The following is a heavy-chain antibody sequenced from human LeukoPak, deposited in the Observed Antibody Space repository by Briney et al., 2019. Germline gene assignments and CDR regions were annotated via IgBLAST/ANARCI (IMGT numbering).Heavy chain of an antibody. CDR1: GGSISSSSYY. Sequence: SETLSLTCTVSGGSISSSSYYWGWIRQPPGKGREWIGSIYYSGSTCYNPSLKSRVTISVDTSKNQFSLKLSSVTAADTAVYYCARTDSITMVRGAFDYWGQGTLVTVSS. D-gene: IGHD3-10*01. V-gene: IGHV4-39*01. CDR3: ARTDSITMVRGAFDY. J-gene: IGHJ4*02. CDR2: IYYSGST.